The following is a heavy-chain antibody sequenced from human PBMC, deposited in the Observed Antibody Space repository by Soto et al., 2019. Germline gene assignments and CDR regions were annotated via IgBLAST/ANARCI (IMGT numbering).Heavy chain of an antibody. CDR3: ARTDYYDSSGYYPGY. D-gene: IGHD3-22*01. Sequence: PGGLLRLSCAASGFPVGGNYRIWVRQAPGKGLEWVSVIYSGGSTYYADSVKGRFTISRDNSKNTLYLQMNSLRAEDTAVYYCARTDYYDSSGYYPGYWGQGT. V-gene: IGHV3-66*01. J-gene: IGHJ4*02. CDR2: IYSGGST. CDR1: GFPVGGNY.